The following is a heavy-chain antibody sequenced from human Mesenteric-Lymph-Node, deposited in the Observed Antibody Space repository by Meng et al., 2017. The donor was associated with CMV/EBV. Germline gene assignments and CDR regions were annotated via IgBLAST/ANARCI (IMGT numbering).Heavy chain of an antibody. CDR2: IKSRTDGGTA. CDR3: TTDLRGRGYCSSTSCSLDY. J-gene: IGHJ4*02. CDR1: AW. D-gene: IGHD2-2*01. V-gene: IGHV3-15*01. Sequence: AWMSWVRQAPGKGLEWVGRIKSRTDGGTADYAGPVKGRFTISRDDSKQTLYLHMNSLKTEDTAVYYCTTDLRGRGYCSSTSCSLDYWGQGTLVTVSS.